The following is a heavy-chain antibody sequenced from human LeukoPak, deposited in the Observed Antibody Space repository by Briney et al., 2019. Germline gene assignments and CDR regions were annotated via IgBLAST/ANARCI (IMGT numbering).Heavy chain of an antibody. CDR3: ARDLGDYYDSSGYHENY. Sequence: PGGSLRLSCAASGFTFSSYAMHWVRQAPGKGLEWVAVISYDGSNKYYADSVKGRFTISRDNSKNTLYLQMNSLRAEDTAVYYCARDLGDYYDSSGYHENYWGQGTLVTVSS. V-gene: IGHV3-30-3*01. J-gene: IGHJ4*02. CDR1: GFTFSSYA. CDR2: ISYDGSNK. D-gene: IGHD3-22*01.